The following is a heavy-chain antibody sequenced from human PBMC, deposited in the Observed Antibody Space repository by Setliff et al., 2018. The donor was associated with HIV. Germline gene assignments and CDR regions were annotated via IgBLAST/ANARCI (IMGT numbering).Heavy chain of an antibody. CDR2: ISASGTT. V-gene: IGHV4-4*07. J-gene: IGHJ6*03. CDR3: ARDTWFGESEDPFYYYRDV. Sequence: PSETLSLTCTGSSGSISGFYWTWIRQPAGKGLEWIGRISASGTTGYNPSLKSRVIMSVDTSKKYFALRVTSVTAAASAVYYCARDTWFGESEDPFYYYRDVWGKGTTVTVS. D-gene: IGHD3-10*01. CDR1: SGSISGFY.